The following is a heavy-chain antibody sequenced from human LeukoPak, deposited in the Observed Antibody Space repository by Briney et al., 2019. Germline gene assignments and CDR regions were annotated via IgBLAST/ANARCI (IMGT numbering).Heavy chain of an antibody. CDR3: AKASHYDSSGHPYEDAFDI. D-gene: IGHD3-22*01. Sequence: PGRSLRLSCAASGFTFSSYGMHWVRQAPGKGLEWVAVIWYDGSNKYYADSVKGRFTISRDNSKNTLYLQMNSLGAEDTAVYYCAKASHYDSSGHPYEDAFDIWGQGTMVTVSS. J-gene: IGHJ3*02. V-gene: IGHV3-33*06. CDR2: IWYDGSNK. CDR1: GFTFSSYG.